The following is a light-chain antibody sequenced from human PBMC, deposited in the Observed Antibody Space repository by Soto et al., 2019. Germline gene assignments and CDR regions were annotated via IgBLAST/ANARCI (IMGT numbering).Light chain of an antibody. CDR3: QTWGTGIHVV. CDR1: SGLNSYA. Sequence: QPVLTQSPSASASLGASVKLTCTLSSGLNSYAIAWHQQQPQKGPRYLMKLNSDGSHRKGDGVPDRFSGSSSGAERYLTISSLQSEDEADYYCQTWGTGIHVVFGGGTKVTVL. J-gene: IGLJ2*01. CDR2: LNSDGSH. V-gene: IGLV4-69*01.